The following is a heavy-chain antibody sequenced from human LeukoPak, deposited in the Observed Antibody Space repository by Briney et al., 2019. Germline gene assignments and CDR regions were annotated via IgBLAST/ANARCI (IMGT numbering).Heavy chain of an antibody. Sequence: GGSLRLSCAASGFIFSNYPMDWVRQAPGKGLAWVSYISSSSTYIDYADSGKGRFTISRDNAKNSLYPQMNSLRAEDTAVYYCARDMTTARFDNWGQGTVVTVSS. CDR1: GFIFSNYP. CDR3: ARDMTTARFDN. V-gene: IGHV3-21*01. CDR2: ISSSSTYI. D-gene: IGHD4-17*01. J-gene: IGHJ4*02.